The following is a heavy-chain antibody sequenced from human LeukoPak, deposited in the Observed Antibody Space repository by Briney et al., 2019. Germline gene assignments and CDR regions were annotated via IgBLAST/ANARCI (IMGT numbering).Heavy chain of an antibody. CDR1: GGSFSGYY. Sequence: SETLSLTCAVYGGSFSGYYWSWIRQPPGKRLEWIGEINHSGSTNYNPSLKSRVTISVDTSKNQFSLKLSSVTAADTAVYYCARWSGVSSTSCYDYWGQGTLVTVSS. D-gene: IGHD2-2*01. CDR3: ARWSGVSSTSCYDY. V-gene: IGHV4-34*01. J-gene: IGHJ4*02. CDR2: INHSGST.